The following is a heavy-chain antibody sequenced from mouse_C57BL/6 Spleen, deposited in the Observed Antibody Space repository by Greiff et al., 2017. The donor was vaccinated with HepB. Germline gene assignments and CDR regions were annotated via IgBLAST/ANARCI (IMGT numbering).Heavy chain of an antibody. D-gene: IGHD2-4*01. J-gene: IGHJ1*03. CDR2: IYPRSGNT. V-gene: IGHV1-81*01. Sequence: QVQLKESGAELARPGASVKLSCKASGYTFTSYGISWVKQRTGQGLEWIGEIYPRSGNTYYNEKFKGKATLTADKSSSTAYMELRSLTSEDSAVYFCARSDDYDGDWYFDVWGTGTTVTVSS. CDR1: GYTFTSYG. CDR3: ARSDDYDGDWYFDV.